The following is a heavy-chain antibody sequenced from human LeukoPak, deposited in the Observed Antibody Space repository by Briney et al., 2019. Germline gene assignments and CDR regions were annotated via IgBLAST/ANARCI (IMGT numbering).Heavy chain of an antibody. D-gene: IGHD2-15*01. V-gene: IGHV4-34*01. Sequence: PSETLSLTCAVYGGSFSGYYWSWIRQPPGKGLEWIGEINHSGSTNYNPSLKSRVTISVDTSKNQFSLKLSSVTAADTAVYYCARVTGSVAAFVWGQGTMVTVSS. J-gene: IGHJ3*01. CDR1: GGSFSGYY. CDR3: ARVTGSVAAFV. CDR2: INHSGST.